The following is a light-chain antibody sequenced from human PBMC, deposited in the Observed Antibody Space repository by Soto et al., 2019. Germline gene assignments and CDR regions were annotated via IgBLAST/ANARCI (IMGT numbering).Light chain of an antibody. J-gene: IGLJ2*01. CDR1: NIGTKS. CDR2: DDS. CDR3: QVWDSSSDHVV. Sequence: SYELTQPPSVSVAPGQTARITCGGYNIGTKSVHWYQQKTGQAPVMVVSDDSDRPSGIPERFSGSNSGNTATLTISRVEAGDEADYYCQVWDSSSDHVVFGGGTQLTVL. V-gene: IGLV3-21*02.